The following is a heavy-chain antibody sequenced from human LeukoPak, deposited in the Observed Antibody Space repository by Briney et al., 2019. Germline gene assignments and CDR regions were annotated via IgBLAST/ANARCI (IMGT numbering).Heavy chain of an antibody. CDR1: GYRFITYG. J-gene: IGHJ3*01. CDR2: ISAYNGNT. CDR3: ARDVFEGFGERVIDAFDL. V-gene: IGHV1-18*01. Sequence: ASMKVSCKASGYRFITYGLSWVRQAPGQGLEWMGCISAYNGNTNFAPKLQGRVTMTADTSTSTAYMELRSLRSDDTAVYYCARDVFEGFGERVIDAFDLWGQGTMVTVSS. D-gene: IGHD3-10*01.